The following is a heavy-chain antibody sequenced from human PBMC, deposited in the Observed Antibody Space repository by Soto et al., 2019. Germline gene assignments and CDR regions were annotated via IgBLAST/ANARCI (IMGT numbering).Heavy chain of an antibody. CDR1: GGTFSSYT. Sequence: ASVTVSXQASGGTFSSYTISWVRQAPGQGLEWMGRIIPILGIANYAQKFQGRVTITADKSTSTAYMELSSLRSEDTAVYYCARAQSYYDILTNFDYWGQGTLVTVSS. CDR2: IIPILGIA. D-gene: IGHD3-9*01. J-gene: IGHJ4*02. V-gene: IGHV1-69*02. CDR3: ARAQSYYDILTNFDY.